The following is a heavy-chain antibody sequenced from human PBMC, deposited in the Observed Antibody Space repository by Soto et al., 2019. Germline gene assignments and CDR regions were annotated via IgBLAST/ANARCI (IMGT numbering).Heavy chain of an antibody. CDR1: GGSISSYY. V-gene: IGHV4-59*01. CDR2: IFYRGST. Sequence: PSETLSLTCTVSGGSISSYYWSWIRQPPGKGLEWIGYIFYRGSTNYNPSLKSRATISVDMSKNQFSLKLNSVTAADTAVYYCARHGGWPPDAIEYLQPWGQGTLVTVS. D-gene: IGHD6-19*01. J-gene: IGHJ1*01. CDR3: ARHGGWPPDAIEYLQP.